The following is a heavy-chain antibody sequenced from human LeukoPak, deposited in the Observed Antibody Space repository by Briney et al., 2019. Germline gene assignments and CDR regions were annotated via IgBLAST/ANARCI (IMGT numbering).Heavy chain of an antibody. CDR2: IRSKAYGGTT. CDR1: GFTFGDYA. D-gene: IGHD3-10*01. J-gene: IGHJ4*02. CDR3: TGSFGELSFFAY. Sequence: PGGSLRLSCTASGFTFGDYAMSWFRQAPGKGLEWVGFIRSKAYGGTTEYAASVKGRFTISRDDSKSIAYLQMNSLKTEDTAVYYCTGSFGELSFFAYWGQGTLVTVSS. V-gene: IGHV3-49*03.